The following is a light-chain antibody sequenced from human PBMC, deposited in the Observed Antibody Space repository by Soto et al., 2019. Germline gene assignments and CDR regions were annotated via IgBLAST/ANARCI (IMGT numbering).Light chain of an antibody. Sequence: DIVMTQSPDSLAVSLGERATINCKSSQSVLYSSNNKNYLAWYQQKPGQPPKLLIYWASTRESGVPDRFGGSGSGTDFTLTISSLRAEDVAVYYCQQYYSTPFTFGPGTKVDIK. V-gene: IGKV4-1*01. CDR2: WAS. CDR3: QQYYSTPFT. J-gene: IGKJ3*01. CDR1: QSVLYSSNNKNY.